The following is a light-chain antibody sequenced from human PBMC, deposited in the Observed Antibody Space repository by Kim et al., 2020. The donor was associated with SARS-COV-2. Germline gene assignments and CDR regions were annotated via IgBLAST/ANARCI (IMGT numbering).Light chain of an antibody. CDR2: DAS. CDR3: QQRSNWPPT. J-gene: IGKJ5*01. V-gene: IGKV3-11*01. Sequence: LAPGDRATLACRASENIRNYLAWYQQKPGQAPRLLIYDASNRATGIPARFSGSGSGTDFTLTINSLEPEDFAVYYCQQRSNWPPTFGQGTRPEIK. CDR1: ENIRNY.